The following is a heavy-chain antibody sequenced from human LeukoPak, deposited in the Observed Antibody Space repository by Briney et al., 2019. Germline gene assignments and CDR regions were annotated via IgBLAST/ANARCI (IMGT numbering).Heavy chain of an antibody. CDR3: ARAPYYFDSSGYYVYYFDY. Sequence: PGGSLRLSCAASGFTVSSNYMSWVRQAPGKGLEWVSVIYSGGSTFYADSVKGRFTISRDNSKNTLYLQMNSLRAADTAVYYCARAPYYFDSSGYYVYYFDYWGQGTLATASS. D-gene: IGHD3-22*01. CDR1: GFTVSSNY. J-gene: IGHJ4*02. V-gene: IGHV3-53*01. CDR2: IYSGGST.